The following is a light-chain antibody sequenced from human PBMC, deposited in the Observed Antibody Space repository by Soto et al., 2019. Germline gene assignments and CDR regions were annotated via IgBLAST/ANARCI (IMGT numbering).Light chain of an antibody. V-gene: IGLV2-14*03. CDR2: DVS. Sequence: QSVLTQPASVSGSPGQSITISCTGTSSDIGGYNYVSWYQQLPGKVPKLIIYDVSNRPSGVSDRFSVSKSGNAASLTISGLQAEDEADYYCSSYTSTSTLYVFGTGTTLTVL. CDR1: SSDIGGYNY. CDR3: SSYTSTSTLYV. J-gene: IGLJ1*01.